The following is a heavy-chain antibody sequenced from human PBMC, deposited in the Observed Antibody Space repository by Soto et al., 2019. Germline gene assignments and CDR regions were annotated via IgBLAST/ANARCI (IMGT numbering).Heavy chain of an antibody. Sequence: GASVKVSCKASGGTFSSYAISWVRQAPGQGLEWMGGIIPIFGTANYAQKFQGRVTITADESTSTAYMELSSLRSEDTAVYYCARAPGIAAAWWFDPWGQGTLVTVSS. D-gene: IGHD6-13*01. J-gene: IGHJ5*02. CDR2: IIPIFGTA. CDR1: GGTFSSYA. CDR3: ARAPGIAAAWWFDP. V-gene: IGHV1-69*13.